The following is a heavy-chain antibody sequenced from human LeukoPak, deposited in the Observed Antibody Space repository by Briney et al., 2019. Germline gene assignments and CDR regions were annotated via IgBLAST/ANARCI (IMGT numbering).Heavy chain of an antibody. CDR3: ARRSSAWYALDI. Sequence: GGSLRPSCEASGFMFSSHEVNWVRQPPGRGLEWISYISAGGSITYYADSVKGRFTISRDNAKSSLYLQMINLRVEDTALYYCARRSSAWYALDIWGQGAMVSVSP. J-gene: IGHJ3*02. CDR1: GFMFSSHE. D-gene: IGHD2-15*01. V-gene: IGHV3-48*03. CDR2: ISAGGSIT.